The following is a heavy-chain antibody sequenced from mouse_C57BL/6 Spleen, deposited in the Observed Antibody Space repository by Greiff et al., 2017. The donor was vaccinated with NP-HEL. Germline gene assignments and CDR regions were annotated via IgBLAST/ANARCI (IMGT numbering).Heavy chain of an antibody. CDR1: GFTFSNYW. CDR3: TYDGYYVEFAY. D-gene: IGHD2-3*01. V-gene: IGHV6-3*01. J-gene: IGHJ3*01. CDR2: IRLKSDNYAT. Sequence: EVKLLESGGGLVQPGGSMKLSCVASGFTFSNYWMNWVRQSPEKGLEWVAQIRLKSDNYATHYAESVKGRFTISRDDSKSSVYLQMNNLRAEDTGIYYCTYDGYYVEFAYWGQGTLVTVSA.